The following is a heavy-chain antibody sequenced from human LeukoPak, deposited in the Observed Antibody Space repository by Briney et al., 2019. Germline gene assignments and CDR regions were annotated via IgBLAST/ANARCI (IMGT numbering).Heavy chain of an antibody. CDR2: ISPYDGST. V-gene: IGHV1-18*01. J-gene: IGHJ4*02. CDR1: GYTFITYG. CDR3: ARDKAPRYTYGLGH. Sequence: GASVKVSCKASGYTFITYGINWARQAPGQGMEWMGWISPYDGSTNFAQNLQGRVTMTTDTITSTAFMELRSLRFEDTALYYCARDKAPRYTYGLGHWGQGTLVTVSS. D-gene: IGHD5-18*01.